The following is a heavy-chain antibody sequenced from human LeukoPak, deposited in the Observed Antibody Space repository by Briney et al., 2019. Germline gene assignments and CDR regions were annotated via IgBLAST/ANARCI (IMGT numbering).Heavy chain of an antibody. CDR2: IYYSGST. CDR1: GGSISSGDYY. D-gene: IGHD2-15*01. CDR3: ARFYCSGGSCYHLDY. J-gene: IGHJ4*02. V-gene: IGHV4-30-4*08. Sequence: SETLSLTCTVAGGSISSGDYYWSWIRQPPGKGLEWIGYIYYSGSTYYNPSLKSRVTISVDTSKNQFSLKLSSVTAPDTAVYYCARFYCSGGSCYHLDYWGQGTLVTVSS.